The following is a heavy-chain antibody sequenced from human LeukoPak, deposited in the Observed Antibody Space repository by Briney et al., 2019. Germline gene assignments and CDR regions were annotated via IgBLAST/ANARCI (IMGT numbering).Heavy chain of an antibody. CDR2: IYYSGST. Sequence: SETLSLTCTVSGGSVSSGSYYWSWIRQPPGKGLEWIGYIYYSGSTNYNPSLKSRVTISVDTSKNQFSLKLSSVTAADTAVYYCARDTYYGSGSFSPRWFDPWGQGTLVTVSS. D-gene: IGHD3-10*01. J-gene: IGHJ5*02. CDR3: ARDTYYGSGSFSPRWFDP. V-gene: IGHV4-61*01. CDR1: GGSVSSGSYY.